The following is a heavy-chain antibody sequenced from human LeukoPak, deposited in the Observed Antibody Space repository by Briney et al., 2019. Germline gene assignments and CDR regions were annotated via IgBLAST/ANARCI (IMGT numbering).Heavy chain of an antibody. CDR3: ATAMSSGWLAFDY. D-gene: IGHD6-19*01. V-gene: IGHV1-24*01. J-gene: IGHJ4*02. CDR2: FDPEDGET. CDR1: GYTLTELS. Sequence: ASVKVSCKVSGYTLTELSMHWVRQAPGKGLERMGGFDPEDGETIYAQKFQGRVTMTEDTSTDTAYMELSSLRSEDTAVYYCATAMSSGWLAFDYWGQGTLVTVSS.